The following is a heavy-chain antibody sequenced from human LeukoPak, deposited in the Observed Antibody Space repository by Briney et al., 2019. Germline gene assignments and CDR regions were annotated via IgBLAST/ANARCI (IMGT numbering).Heavy chain of an antibody. Sequence: GGSLRLSCAASGFTFSSCSMNWVRRAPGKGLEWVAYIAYTGTIHYADSVRGRFAISRDNADNSLYLQMNSLRVEDTAVYYCARDPHSLDYWGQGTLVTVSS. CDR1: GFTFSSCS. J-gene: IGHJ4*02. CDR3: ARDPHSLDY. CDR2: IAYTGTI. V-gene: IGHV3-48*01.